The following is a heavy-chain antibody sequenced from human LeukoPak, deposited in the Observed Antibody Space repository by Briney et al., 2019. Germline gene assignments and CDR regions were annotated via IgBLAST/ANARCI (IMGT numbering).Heavy chain of an antibody. CDR2: ISSSGSTI. V-gene: IGHV3-11*04. CDR1: GFTFSDYY. D-gene: IGHD5-12*01. J-gene: IGHJ4*02. Sequence: GGSLRLSCAASGFTFSDYYMSWIRQAPGKGLEWVSYISSSGSTIYYADSVKGRFTISRDNSKNTLYLQMNSLRAEDTAVYYCAKDLPYSGPGAYWGQGTLVTVSS. CDR3: AKDLPYSGPGAY.